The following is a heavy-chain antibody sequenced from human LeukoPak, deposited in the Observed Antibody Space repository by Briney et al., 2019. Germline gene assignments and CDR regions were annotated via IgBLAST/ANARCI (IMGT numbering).Heavy chain of an antibody. V-gene: IGHV4-34*01. Sequence: SETLSLTCAVYGGSFSGYYWSWIRQPPGKGLEWIGEINHSGSTNYNPSLKSRVTISVDTSKNRFSLKLSSVTAADTAVYYCARQAYAAATDYWGQGTLVTVSS. CDR1: GGSFSGYY. CDR2: INHSGST. J-gene: IGHJ4*02. CDR3: ARQAYAAATDY. D-gene: IGHD6-13*01.